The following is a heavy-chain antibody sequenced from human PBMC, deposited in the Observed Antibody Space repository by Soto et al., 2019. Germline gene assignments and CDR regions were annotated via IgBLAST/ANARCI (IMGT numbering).Heavy chain of an antibody. CDR1: GYTFTSYA. Sequence: ASVKVSCTASGYTFTSYASHWVRQAPGQRLEWMGWINAGNGNTKYSQKFQGRVTITRDTSASTAYMELSSLRSEDTAVYYCARGLGLYYFDYWGQGTLVTVSS. J-gene: IGHJ4*02. V-gene: IGHV1-3*01. CDR2: INAGNGNT. D-gene: IGHD1-26*01. CDR3: ARGLGLYYFDY.